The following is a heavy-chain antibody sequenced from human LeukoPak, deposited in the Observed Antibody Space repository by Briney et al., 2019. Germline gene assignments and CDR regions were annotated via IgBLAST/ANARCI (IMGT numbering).Heavy chain of an antibody. CDR3: ARDQGYSSGWYPPDY. V-gene: IGHV4-34*01. CDR2: INHSGST. Sequence: PGGSLRLSCAASGFTVSSNYMSWVRQAPGKGLEWIGEINHSGSTNYNPSLKSRVTISVDTSKNQFSLKLSSVTAADTAVYYCARDQGYSSGWYPPDYWGQGTLVTVSS. D-gene: IGHD6-19*01. CDR1: GFTVSSNY. J-gene: IGHJ4*02.